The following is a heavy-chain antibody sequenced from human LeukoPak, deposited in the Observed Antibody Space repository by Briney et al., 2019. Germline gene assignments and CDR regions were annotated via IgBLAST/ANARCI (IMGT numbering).Heavy chain of an antibody. CDR1: GYTFTGYY. CDR3: ARGLDYDFWSGKGNWFDP. Sequence: ASVKVSCKASGYTFTGYYMHWVRQAPGQGLEWMGWINPNSGGTNYAQKFQGRVTMTRDTSISTAYMELSRLRSDDTAVYYCARGLDYDFWSGKGNWFDPWGQGTLVTVSS. J-gene: IGHJ5*02. CDR2: INPNSGGT. D-gene: IGHD3-3*01. V-gene: IGHV1-2*02.